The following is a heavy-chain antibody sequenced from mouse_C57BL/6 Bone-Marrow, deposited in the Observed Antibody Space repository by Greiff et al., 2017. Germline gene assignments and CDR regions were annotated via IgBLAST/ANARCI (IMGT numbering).Heavy chain of an antibody. V-gene: IGHV5-6*01. CDR1: GFTFSSYG. J-gene: IGHJ4*01. CDR3: ARLPGEY. Sequence: EVKLVESGGDLVKPGGSLKLSCAASGFTFSSYGMSWVRQTPDKRLEWVATISSGGSYTYYPDSVKGRFTISRDNAKNTLYLQVSSLKSDDTAMYYCARLPGEYWGQGASVTVAS. CDR2: ISSGGSYT.